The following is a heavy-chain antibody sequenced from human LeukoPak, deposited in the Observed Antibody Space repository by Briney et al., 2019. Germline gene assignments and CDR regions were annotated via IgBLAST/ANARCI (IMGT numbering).Heavy chain of an antibody. J-gene: IGHJ5*02. V-gene: IGHV4-38-2*02. CDR1: GMSITSRHY. CDR2: TSHSDSP. D-gene: IGHD3-16*01. CDR3: ARDFGETSLPNWFDP. Sequence: SETLSLTCSVSGMSITSRHYWGWIRQPPGKGLEWIGSTSHSDSPYYNPSLERRVTISLDTSRNQFSLKLTPVTAADTAVYYCARDFGETSLPNWFDPWGQGTLVIVSS.